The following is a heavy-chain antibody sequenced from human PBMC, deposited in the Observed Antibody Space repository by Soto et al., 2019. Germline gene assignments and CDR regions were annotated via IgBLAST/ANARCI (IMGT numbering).Heavy chain of an antibody. CDR1: GFTFSSYA. V-gene: IGHV3-23*01. J-gene: IGHJ3*02. CDR2: ISGSGGGT. Sequence: EVQLLESGGGLVQPGGSLRLSCAASGFTFSSYAMSWVRQAPGKGLEWVSAISGSGGGTYYAHSVKGRFTISRDNSENTLYLQMNRLRAEDTAVYYCAKCMTTVTTFPFDIWGQGTMVTVSS. D-gene: IGHD4-17*01. CDR3: AKCMTTVTTFPFDI.